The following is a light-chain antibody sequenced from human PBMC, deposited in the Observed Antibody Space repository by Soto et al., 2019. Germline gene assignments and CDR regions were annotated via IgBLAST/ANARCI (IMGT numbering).Light chain of an antibody. Sequence: DIQMTQSPSTLSASVGDRVTITCRASQSISSWLAWYQQKPWKAPKLLIYKASSLESGVPSRFSGSGSGTEITLTISSLQPDDFATYYCQQYNNYPWTFGEGTKVEIK. CDR1: QSISSW. J-gene: IGKJ1*01. CDR3: QQYNNYPWT. V-gene: IGKV1-5*03. CDR2: KAS.